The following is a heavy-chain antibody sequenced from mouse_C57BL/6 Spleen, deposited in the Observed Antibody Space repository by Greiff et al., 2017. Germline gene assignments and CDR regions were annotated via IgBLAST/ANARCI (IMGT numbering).Heavy chain of an antibody. CDR2: IYPGSGST. V-gene: IGHV1-55*01. J-gene: IGHJ1*03. D-gene: IGHD1-1*01. Sequence: QVQLQQPGAELVKPGASVKMSCKASGYTFTSYWITWVKQRPVQGLEWIGDIYPGSGSTNYNEKFKSKATLTVDTSSSTAYMQLSSLTSEDSAVYYCARCDSSYGYFDDWGTGTTVTVSS. CDR1: GYTFTSYW. CDR3: ARCDSSYGYFDD.